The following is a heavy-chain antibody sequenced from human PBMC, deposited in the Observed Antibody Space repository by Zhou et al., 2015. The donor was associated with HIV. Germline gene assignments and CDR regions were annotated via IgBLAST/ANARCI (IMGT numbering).Heavy chain of an antibody. J-gene: IGHJ4*02. CDR3: ASGRSSPGYFDY. D-gene: IGHD2-15*01. CDR1: GYTFTKYY. Sequence: QVQLVQSGAEVKKPGASLKVSCKTFGYTFTKYYLHWVRQAPGQGLEWMGLISPYDGTTEYAHNFQGRIAMTMDTSTNTVYMEVNSLKSDDTAVYYCASGRSSPGYFDYWGQGTLVTVSS. CDR2: ISPYDGTT. V-gene: IGHV1-46*01.